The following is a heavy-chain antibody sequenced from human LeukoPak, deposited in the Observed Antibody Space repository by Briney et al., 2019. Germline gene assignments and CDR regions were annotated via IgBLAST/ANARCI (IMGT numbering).Heavy chain of an antibody. D-gene: IGHD3-10*01. J-gene: IGHJ5*02. CDR1: GASVTSGGFY. V-gene: IGHV4-39*01. CDR3: ARHSGSGSLSRPFDP. Sequence: SETLSLTCSVSGASVTSGGFYWGWLRQPPGKGLEWIATVHYTGSSYYNPSLKSRVTISIDTSKNQFSLNLRSVIAADTALYYCARHSGSGSLSRPFDPWGQGTLVTVSS. CDR2: VHYTGSS.